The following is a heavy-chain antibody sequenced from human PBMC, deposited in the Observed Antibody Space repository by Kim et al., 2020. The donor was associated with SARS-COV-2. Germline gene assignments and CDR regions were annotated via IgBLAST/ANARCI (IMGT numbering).Heavy chain of an antibody. J-gene: IGHJ6*01. D-gene: IGHD6-13*01. CDR3: ARDRRYSSSWTGYYYYG. CDR2: ISYDGSNK. CDR1: GFTFSSYA. Sequence: GGSLRLSCAASGFTFSSYAMHWVRQAPGKGLEWVAVISYDGSNKYYADSVKGRFTISRDNSKNTLYLQMNSLRAEDTAVYYCARDRRYSSSWTGYYYYG. V-gene: IGHV3-30*04.